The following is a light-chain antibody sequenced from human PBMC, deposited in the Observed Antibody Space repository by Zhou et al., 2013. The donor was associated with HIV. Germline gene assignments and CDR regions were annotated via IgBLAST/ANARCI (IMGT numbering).Light chain of an antibody. CDR1: QSLSTD. J-gene: IGKJ2*01. V-gene: IGKV3-15*01. CDR3: QQFTKVVRCSVLP. CDR2: GAS. Sequence: EIVMTQSPAILSVSPGERVTLSCRVSQSLSTDVAWYQQKPGQAPRLLIYGASTRTSGFLPGLVAVGFGTEFTLTITKMESEDFAVYYCQQFTKVVRCSVLPFG.